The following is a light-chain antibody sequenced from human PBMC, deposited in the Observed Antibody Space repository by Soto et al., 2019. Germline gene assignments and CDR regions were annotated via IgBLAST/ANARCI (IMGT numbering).Light chain of an antibody. CDR3: QQYSSYWT. CDR1: QSISSW. J-gene: IGKJ1*01. Sequence: DIQMTQSPSTLSAFVGDRVTITCRASQSISSWLAWYQQKPGKAPKLLIYKASSLESGVPSRFSGSGSGTEFTLTISSLQPDDFATYYCQQYSSYWTFGQGTKVESK. V-gene: IGKV1-5*03. CDR2: KAS.